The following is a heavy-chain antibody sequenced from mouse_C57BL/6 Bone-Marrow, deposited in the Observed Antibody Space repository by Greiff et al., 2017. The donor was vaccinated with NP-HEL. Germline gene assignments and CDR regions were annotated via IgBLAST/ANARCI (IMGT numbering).Heavy chain of an antibody. CDR1: GYTFTSYW. Sequence: VQLQQPGAELVMPGASVKLSCKASGYTFTSYWMHWVKQSPGQGLEWIGEIDPSDSYTNYNQKFKGKSTLTVDKSSSTAYMQLSSLTSEDSAVYYCAREFTTVVAKDYFDYWGQGTTLTVSS. V-gene: IGHV1-69*01. D-gene: IGHD1-1*01. J-gene: IGHJ2*01. CDR2: IDPSDSYT. CDR3: AREFTTVVAKDYFDY.